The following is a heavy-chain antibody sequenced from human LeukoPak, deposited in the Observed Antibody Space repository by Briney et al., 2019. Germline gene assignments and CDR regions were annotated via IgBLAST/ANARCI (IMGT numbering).Heavy chain of an antibody. CDR3: ARGCLWDSADIVVVPAAEGFDWFDP. D-gene: IGHD2-2*01. V-gene: IGHV4-34*01. J-gene: IGHJ5*02. Sequence: PSETLSLTCAVYGGSFSGYYWSWIRQPPGKGLEWIGEINHSGSTNYNPSLKSRVTISVDTSKNQFSLKLSSVTAADTAVYYCARGCLWDSADIVVVPAAEGFDWFDPWGQGTLVTVSS. CDR1: GGSFSGYY. CDR2: INHSGST.